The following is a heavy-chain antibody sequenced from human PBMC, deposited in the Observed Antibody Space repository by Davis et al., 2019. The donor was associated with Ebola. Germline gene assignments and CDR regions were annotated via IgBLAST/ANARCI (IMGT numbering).Heavy chain of an antibody. V-gene: IGHV4-59*08. CDR1: GASISSSY. CDR2: KYYSGSS. CDR3: ARHPNLDYFDP. D-gene: IGHD4-11*01. Sequence: MPSETLSLTCTVSGASISSSYWSWIRQSPGKGLEWIAYKYYSGSSSYNPSLKGRVTVTVDTTRNQFSLRLTSVTAADTAVYYCARHPNLDYFDPWGQGTLVTVSS. J-gene: IGHJ5*02.